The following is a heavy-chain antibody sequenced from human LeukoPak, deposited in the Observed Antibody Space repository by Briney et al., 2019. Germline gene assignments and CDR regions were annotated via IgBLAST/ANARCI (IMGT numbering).Heavy chain of an antibody. D-gene: IGHD4-11*01. J-gene: IGHJ5*02. CDR2: TYYRSKWSN. Sequence: SQTLSLTCAIPGDSVSSNSASWNWLRQSPSRGLEWLGRTYYRSKWSNDYAPSVKSRITINPDTSRNQFSLQLNSVTPEDTAVYYCARDRDSDYEWGPFDPWGQGTLVTVSS. CDR3: ARDRDSDYEWGPFDP. CDR1: GDSVSSNSAS. V-gene: IGHV6-1*01.